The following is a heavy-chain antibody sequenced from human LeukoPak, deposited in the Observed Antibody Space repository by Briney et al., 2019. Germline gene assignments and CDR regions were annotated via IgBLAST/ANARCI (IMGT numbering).Heavy chain of an antibody. Sequence: ASVKVSCKASGGTFSSYAISWVRQAPGQGLEWMGRIIPILGIANYAQKFQGRVTITADKSTSTAYMELSSLRSEDTAVYYCASYYYDSSGYPDYWGQGTLVTVSS. D-gene: IGHD3-22*01. CDR3: ASYYYDSSGYPDY. CDR2: IIPILGIA. V-gene: IGHV1-69*04. CDR1: GGTFSSYA. J-gene: IGHJ4*02.